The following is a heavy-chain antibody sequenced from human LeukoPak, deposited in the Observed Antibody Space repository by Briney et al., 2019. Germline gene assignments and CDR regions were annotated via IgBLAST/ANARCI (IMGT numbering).Heavy chain of an antibody. CDR3: AKARSSSWLDF. V-gene: IGHV3-23*01. Sequence: GGSLRLSCAASGFSFSSFAMSWVRQAPGKGMEWVSAITGTSSGTFYADSVKGRFTISRDNSKNTLYLQMNSLRAEDTAVYYCAKARSSSWLDFWGQGTLVTVSS. D-gene: IGHD6-13*01. CDR2: ITGTSSGT. J-gene: IGHJ4*02. CDR1: GFSFSSFA.